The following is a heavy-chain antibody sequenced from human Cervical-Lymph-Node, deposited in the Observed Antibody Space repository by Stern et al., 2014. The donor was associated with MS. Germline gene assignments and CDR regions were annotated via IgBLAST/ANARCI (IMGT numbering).Heavy chain of an antibody. J-gene: IGHJ3*02. CDR1: GFIFSSFP. Sequence: QLVQSGGGVVQPGSSLRLTCTASGFIFSSFPTHWVRQAPGKGLEWVATISPDGGDKDYTDSVKGRFNISRDNSKSTLFLQMNTLRPEDTAVYYCSSGTYDGSFDIWGQGTMVTVS. CDR3: SSGTYDGSFDI. CDR2: ISPDGGDK. V-gene: IGHV3-30*04. D-gene: IGHD1-1*01.